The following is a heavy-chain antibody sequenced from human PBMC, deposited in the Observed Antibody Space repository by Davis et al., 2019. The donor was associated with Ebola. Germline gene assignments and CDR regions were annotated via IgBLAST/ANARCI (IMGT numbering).Heavy chain of an antibody. CDR3: ARDPTRMYYDFWSGSSDYYYGMDV. Sequence: GESLKISCAASGFTFSSYTMNWVRQAPGKGLEWVSSISSSSSYIYFADSVKGRFTISRDNAKNSLYLQMNSLRAEDTAVYYCARDPTRMYYDFWSGSSDYYYGMDVWGQGTTVTVSS. V-gene: IGHV3-21*01. CDR2: ISSSSSYI. D-gene: IGHD3-3*01. CDR1: GFTFSSYT. J-gene: IGHJ6*02.